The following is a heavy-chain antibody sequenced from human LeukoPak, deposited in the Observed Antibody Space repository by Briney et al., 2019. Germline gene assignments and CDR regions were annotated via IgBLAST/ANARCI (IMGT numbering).Heavy chain of an antibody. Sequence: GGSLRLSCAASGFTFSSYAMSWVRQAPGKGLEWVSAISGSGGSTYYADSVKGRFTISRDNSKNTLYLQMNSLRAEDTAVYYCARGYYGSGSYYPAAFDIWGQGTMVTVSS. J-gene: IGHJ3*02. CDR3: ARGYYGSGSYYPAAFDI. V-gene: IGHV3-23*01. CDR2: ISGSGGST. CDR1: GFTFSSYA. D-gene: IGHD3-10*01.